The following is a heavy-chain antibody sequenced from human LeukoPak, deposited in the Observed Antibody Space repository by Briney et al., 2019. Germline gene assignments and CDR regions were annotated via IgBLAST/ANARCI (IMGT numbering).Heavy chain of an antibody. V-gene: IGHV1-2*02. CDR3: FYYMDA. CDR1: GYTFIGYH. Sequence: ASVKVSCKASGYTFIGYHLYWVRLAPGQGLEWMGWINPKTGDTNYSENFKGRVTMTTDTSINTAYMDLSSLTYDDTAVYYYFYYMDAWAKGTTVIVSS. CDR2: INPKTGDT. J-gene: IGHJ6*03.